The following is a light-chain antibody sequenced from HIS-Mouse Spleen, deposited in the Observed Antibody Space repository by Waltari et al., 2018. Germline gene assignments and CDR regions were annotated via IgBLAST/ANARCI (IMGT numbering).Light chain of an antibody. CDR3: SSYTSSSTYV. Sequence: QSALTQPASVSGSPGQSITIPCTATSSDVGGYHYVSWYQQHPGKAPKLMIYDVSNRPSGVSNRFSGSKSGNTASLTISGLQAEDEADYYCSSYTSSSTYVFGTGTKVTVL. CDR2: DVS. J-gene: IGLJ1*01. CDR1: SSDVGGYHY. V-gene: IGLV2-14*03.